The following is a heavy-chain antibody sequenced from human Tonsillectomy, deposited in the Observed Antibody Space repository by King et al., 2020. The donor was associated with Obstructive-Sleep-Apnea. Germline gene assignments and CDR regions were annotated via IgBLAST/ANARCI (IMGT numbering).Heavy chain of an antibody. D-gene: IGHD2-21*01. CDR3: ARGPALGEENDY. J-gene: IGHJ4*02. V-gene: IGHV4-39*07. Sequence: QLQESGPGLVKPSETLSLTCTVSGGSISTSYYWSWIRQPPGKGLEWIGSIYYSGSTYYTSPLKSRVTISVDTSKNQFSLHLSSVTAAATAVYYCARGPALGEENDYWGQGTLVTVSS. CDR2: IYYSGST. CDR1: GGSISTSYY.